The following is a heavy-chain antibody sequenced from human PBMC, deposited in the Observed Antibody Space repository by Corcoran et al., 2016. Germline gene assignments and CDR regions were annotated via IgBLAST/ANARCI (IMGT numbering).Heavy chain of an antibody. CDR2: IYPGDSDT. CDR3: ASVGVGVWSNFDY. D-gene: IGHD2-21*01. V-gene: IGHV5-51*01. CDR1: GYSFTSYW. J-gene: IGHJ4*02. Sequence: EVQLVQSGAEVKKPGESLKISCKGSGYSFTSYWIGWVRHMPGKGLAWMGIIYPGDSDTRYSPSFQGQVTISAAKSISTAYLQWSSLKAADTAMYYGASVGVGVWSNFDYWGQGTLVTVSS.